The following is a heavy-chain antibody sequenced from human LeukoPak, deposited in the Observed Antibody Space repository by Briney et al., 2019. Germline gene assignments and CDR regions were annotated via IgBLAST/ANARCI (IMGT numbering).Heavy chain of an antibody. CDR3: ARAHYVLRFLEWSSYYFDY. D-gene: IGHD3-3*01. CDR2: INPNSGGT. CDR1: GYTFTGYY. J-gene: IGHJ4*02. V-gene: IGHV1-2*02. Sequence: ASVKVSCKASGYTFTGYYMHWVRQAPGQGLEWMGWINPNSGGTNYAQKFQGRVTMTRDTSISTAYMELSRLRSDDTAVYYCARAHYVLRFLEWSSYYFDYWGQGTLVTVSS.